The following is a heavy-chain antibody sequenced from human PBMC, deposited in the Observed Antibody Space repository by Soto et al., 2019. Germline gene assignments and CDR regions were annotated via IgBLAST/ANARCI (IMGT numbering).Heavy chain of an antibody. CDR3: ATKGSSSSCYGQRCAFDI. J-gene: IGHJ3*02. D-gene: IGHD6-13*01. CDR1: GYTLTELS. V-gene: IGHV1-24*01. Sequence: ASVKVSCKVSGYTLTELSMHWVRQAPGKGLEWMGGFDPEDGETIYAQKFQGRVTMTEDTSTDTAYMELSSLRSEDTAVYYCATKGSSSSCYGQRCAFDIWGQGTMVTVSS. CDR2: FDPEDGET.